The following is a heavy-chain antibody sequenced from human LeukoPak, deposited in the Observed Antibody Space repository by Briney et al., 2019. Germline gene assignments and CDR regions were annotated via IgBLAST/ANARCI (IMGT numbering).Heavy chain of an antibody. D-gene: IGHD5-18*01. CDR1: GFTFSSYG. CDR2: ISFDGDKK. J-gene: IGHJ3*02. Sequence: PGRSLRLSCAASGFTFSSYGMHWVRQAPGKGLEWVALISFDGDKKYYADSVKGRFTISRDNSKNTLYLQMNSLTPDDTAVYYCAKGRQQWWTFDVLDNWGQGTMVSVSS. V-gene: IGHV3-30*18. CDR3: AKGRQQWWTFDVLDN.